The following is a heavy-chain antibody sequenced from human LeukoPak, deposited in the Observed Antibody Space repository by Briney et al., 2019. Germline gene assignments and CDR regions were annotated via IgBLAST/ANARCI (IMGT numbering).Heavy chain of an antibody. CDR1: GYTFTGYY. Sequence: GASVKVSCKASGYTFTGYYMHWVRQAPGQGLEWMGWISAYNGDTNFAQNFQGRVTMTTDKSTSTAYMELNSLTSDDTAVYYCARDSNVVVPTASEFDYWGQGTLVTVSS. CDR2: ISAYNGDT. J-gene: IGHJ4*02. V-gene: IGHV1-2*02. D-gene: IGHD2-2*01. CDR3: ARDSNVVVPTASEFDY.